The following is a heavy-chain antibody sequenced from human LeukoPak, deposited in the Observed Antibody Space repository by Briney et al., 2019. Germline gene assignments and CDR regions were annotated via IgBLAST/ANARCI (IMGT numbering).Heavy chain of an antibody. V-gene: IGHV4-31*03. CDR1: GGSISSGGYF. J-gene: IGHJ5*02. Sequence: SETLSLICTVSGGSISSGGYFWSWIRQHPGKGLEWIGYIYYGGSTYYNPSLKSRLTISVDTSENQFSLRLTSVTAADTAVYYCARGTYSSGWSLGFDPWGQGTLVTVSS. CDR2: IYYGGST. CDR3: ARGTYSSGWSLGFDP. D-gene: IGHD6-19*01.